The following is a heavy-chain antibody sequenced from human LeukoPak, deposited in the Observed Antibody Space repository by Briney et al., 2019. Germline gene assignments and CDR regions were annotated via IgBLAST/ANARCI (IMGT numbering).Heavy chain of an antibody. CDR2: IIPIFGTA. CDR1: GGTFSSYA. Sequence: SVKVSCKASGGTFSSYAISWVRQAPGQGLEWMGRIIPIFGTANYAQKFQGRVTITTDESTSTAYMELSSLRSEDTAVYYCASPHHVERNADAVDIWGQGTMVTVSS. J-gene: IGHJ3*02. V-gene: IGHV1-69*05. D-gene: IGHD1-1*01. CDR3: ASPHHVERNADAVDI.